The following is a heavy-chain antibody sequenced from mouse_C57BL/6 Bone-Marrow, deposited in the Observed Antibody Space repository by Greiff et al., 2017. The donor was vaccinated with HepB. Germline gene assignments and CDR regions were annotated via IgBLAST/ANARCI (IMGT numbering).Heavy chain of an antibody. CDR3: ARERNYGSSWYFDV. J-gene: IGHJ1*03. CDR1: GYTFTSYG. Sequence: VQLQQSGAELARPGASVKLSCKASGYTFTSYGISWVKQRTGQGLEWIGEIYPRSGNTYYNEKFKGKATLTADKSSSTAYMELRSLTSEDSAVYFCARERNYGSSWYFDVWGTGTTVTVSS. D-gene: IGHD1-1*01. CDR2: IYPRSGNT. V-gene: IGHV1-81*01.